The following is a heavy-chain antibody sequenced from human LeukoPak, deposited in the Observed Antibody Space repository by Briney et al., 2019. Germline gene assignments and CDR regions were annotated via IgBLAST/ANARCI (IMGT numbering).Heavy chain of an antibody. CDR3: ARDPGYYDSSGYFYSGFDI. D-gene: IGHD3-22*01. CDR1: GGSISDYY. Sequence: SETLSLTCNVSGGSISDYYWSWIRQSPGKGLEWIGYIYYTGSTNYNPSLKSRVTISVDTSKNQFSLNLSSVTAADTAVYYCARDPGYYDSSGYFYSGFDIWGQGTMVTVSS. J-gene: IGHJ3*02. CDR2: IYYTGST. V-gene: IGHV4-59*01.